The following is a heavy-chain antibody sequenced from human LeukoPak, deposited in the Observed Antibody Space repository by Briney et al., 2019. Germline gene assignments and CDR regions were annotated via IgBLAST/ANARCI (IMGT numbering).Heavy chain of an antibody. V-gene: IGHV3-30*04. D-gene: IGHD3-10*01. J-gene: IGHJ4*02. Sequence: QAGGSLRLSCAASGFTFSSYAMHWVRQAPGKGLEWVAVISYDGSNKYYADSVKGRFTISRDNSKNTLYLQMNSLRAEDTAVYYCAKDGVPSRWFGRNYFDYWGQGTLVTVSS. CDR2: ISYDGSNK. CDR3: AKDGVPSRWFGRNYFDY. CDR1: GFTFSSYA.